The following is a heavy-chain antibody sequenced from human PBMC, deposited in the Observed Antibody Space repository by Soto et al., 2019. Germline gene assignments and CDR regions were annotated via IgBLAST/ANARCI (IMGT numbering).Heavy chain of an antibody. D-gene: IGHD5-12*01. Sequence: QVQLQESGPGLVKPSQTLSLTCTVSGGSISSGGYYWSWIRQHPGKGLEWIGYIYYSGSTYYNPSLKSRVTISVDTSKNQFSLKLSSVTAADTAVYYCARVAYSGYEYTGYNWFDPWGQGTLVTVSS. CDR1: GGSISSGGYY. CDR3: ARVAYSGYEYTGYNWFDP. J-gene: IGHJ5*02. CDR2: IYYSGST. V-gene: IGHV4-31*03.